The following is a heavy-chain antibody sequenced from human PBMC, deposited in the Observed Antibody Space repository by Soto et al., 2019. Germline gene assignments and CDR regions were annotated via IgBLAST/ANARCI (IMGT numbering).Heavy chain of an antibody. CDR2: IIPILGIA. Sequence: QVQLVQSGAEVKKPGSSVKVSCKASGGTFSSYTISWVRQAPGQGLEWMGRIIPILGIANYAQKFQGRVTITADKSTSRAYMEVSSLRAEDTAVYYCARDRGDGYNNIWGQGTMVTVSS. CDR1: GGTFSSYT. J-gene: IGHJ3*02. V-gene: IGHV1-69*08. D-gene: IGHD5-12*01. CDR3: ARDRGDGYNNI.